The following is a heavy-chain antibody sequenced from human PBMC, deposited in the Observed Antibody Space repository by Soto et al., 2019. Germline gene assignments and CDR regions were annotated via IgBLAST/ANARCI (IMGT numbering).Heavy chain of an antibody. J-gene: IGHJ5*02. CDR2: IYYSGSM. CDR1: GGSIGSYY. D-gene: IGHD3-22*01. CDR3: ARAYYDSSGFCLDP. V-gene: IGHV4-59*01. Sequence: QVHLQESGPGLVRPSETLSLSCTVSGGSIGSYYWSWIRQPPGKGLEWIGYIYYSGSMNYNPSLKCRVFISDDTSKNQFFLRLSSVTAADSAVYYCARAYYDSSGFCLDPWGQGILVTVSS.